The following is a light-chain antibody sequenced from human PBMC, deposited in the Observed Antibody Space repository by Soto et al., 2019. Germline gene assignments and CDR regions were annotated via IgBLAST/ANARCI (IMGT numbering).Light chain of an antibody. CDR3: VAWDDSLSGPV. CDR2: RNN. Sequence: QSVLTQPPSASVTPGQRVTISCSGSSSNIGSNYVYWYQQLPGTAPKLLIYRNNQRPSGVPDRFSGSKSGTSASLAISGLRSEDEADYYCVAWDDSLSGPVFGGGTKVTVL. V-gene: IGLV1-47*01. CDR1: SSNIGSNY. J-gene: IGLJ3*02.